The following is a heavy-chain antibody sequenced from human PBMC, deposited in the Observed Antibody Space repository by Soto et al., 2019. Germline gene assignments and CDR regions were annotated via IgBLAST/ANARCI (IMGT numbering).Heavy chain of an antibody. J-gene: IGHJ6*02. Sequence: GGSLRLSCAASGFTFSSYSMNWVRQAPGKGLEWVSYISSSSSTIYYADSVKGRFTISRDNAKNSLYLQMNSLRDEDTAVYYCARDQYGGSPYGMDVWGQGTTVTVSS. CDR1: GFTFSSYS. V-gene: IGHV3-48*02. CDR2: ISSSSSTI. D-gene: IGHD3-16*01. CDR3: ARDQYGGSPYGMDV.